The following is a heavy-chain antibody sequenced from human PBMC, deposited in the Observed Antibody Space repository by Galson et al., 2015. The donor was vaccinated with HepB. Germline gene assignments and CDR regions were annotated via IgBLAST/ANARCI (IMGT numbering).Heavy chain of an antibody. J-gene: IGHJ4*02. V-gene: IGHV4-34*01. CDR2: INHSGST. Sequence: LSLTCAVYGGSFSGYYWSWIRQPPGKGLEWIGEINHSGSTNYNPSLKSRVTISVDTSKNQFSLKLSSVTAADTAVYYCATPTAPGFGYWGQGTLVTVSS. CDR1: GGSFSGYY. D-gene: IGHD4-17*01. CDR3: ATPTAPGFGY.